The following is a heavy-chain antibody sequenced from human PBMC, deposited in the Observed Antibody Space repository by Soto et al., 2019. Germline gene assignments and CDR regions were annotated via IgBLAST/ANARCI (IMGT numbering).Heavy chain of an antibody. CDR3: AKAMVIPITISYLIDG. J-gene: IGHJ6*02. CDR1: GFTFSSHA. V-gene: IGHV3-23*01. D-gene: IGHD3-10*01. Sequence: QPGGSLRLSCSASGFTFSSHAMGWVRQAPGKGLEWVASISNTGGSTYYTDSVRGRFTISRDNSKNSLYLQMSSLRAEDTALYYCAKAMVIPITISYLIDGWGQGTTVSVSS. CDR2: ISNTGGST.